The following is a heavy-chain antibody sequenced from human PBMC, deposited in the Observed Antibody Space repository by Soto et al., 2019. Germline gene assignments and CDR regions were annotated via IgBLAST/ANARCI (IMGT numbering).Heavy chain of an antibody. J-gene: IGHJ6*02. D-gene: IGHD6-19*01. CDR3: AKVRYSSPMGYYYGMDV. V-gene: IGHV1-69*01. CDR2: IIPIFGTA. CDR1: RVAFSKFI. Sequence: QAQLEQSGGEVKKPGSSVKVSCKASRVAFSKFIVTWLRQAPGLGLEWVGGIIPIFGTANYAQKFQGRVTITADEATSTSYMEVNNLRSEDTAVYYCAKVRYSSPMGYYYGMDVWGPGTTVTVSS.